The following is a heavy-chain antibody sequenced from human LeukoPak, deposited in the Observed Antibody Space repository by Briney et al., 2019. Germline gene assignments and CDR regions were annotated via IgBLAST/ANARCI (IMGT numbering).Heavy chain of an antibody. CDR2: ISGSDGST. V-gene: IGHV3-23*01. D-gene: IGHD6-19*01. J-gene: IGHJ4*02. Sequence: GGSLRLSCAASGFTFSSYAMSWVRQAPGKGLEWVSAISGSDGSTHYADSVKGRFTISRDNSKNTLYLQMNSLRAEDTAVYYCARSVAGHEGPFDYWGQGTLVTVSS. CDR1: GFTFSSYA. CDR3: ARSVAGHEGPFDY.